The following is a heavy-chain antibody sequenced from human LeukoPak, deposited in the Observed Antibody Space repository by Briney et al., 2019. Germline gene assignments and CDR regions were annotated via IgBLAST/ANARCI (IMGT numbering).Heavy chain of an antibody. Sequence: PGGSLRLSCAASGFTFSSYSMNWVRQAPGKGLEWVSSISSGSSYIYYADSVKGRFTISRDNAKNSLYLQMNSLRAEDTAVYYCVRDTRYSSGWLRPFDYWGQGTLVTVSS. D-gene: IGHD6-19*01. CDR3: VRDTRYSSGWLRPFDY. CDR2: ISSGSSYI. V-gene: IGHV3-21*01. J-gene: IGHJ4*02. CDR1: GFTFSSYS.